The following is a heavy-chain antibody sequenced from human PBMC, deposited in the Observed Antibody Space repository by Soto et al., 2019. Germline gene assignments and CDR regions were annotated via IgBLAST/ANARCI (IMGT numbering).Heavy chain of an antibody. CDR1: GFTVSSHY. CDR3: ARESGRGSGGDY. Sequence: EVQLVESGGGLIQPGGSLRLSCAASGFTVSSHYMSWVRQAPGKGLEWVPVIYSGGSTYYADPVKGRFTISRDNSKNTLYLQMTSLRAEDTAVYYCARESGRGSGGDYWGPGTLVTVSS. V-gene: IGHV3-53*01. J-gene: IGHJ4*02. CDR2: IYSGGST. D-gene: IGHD6-19*01.